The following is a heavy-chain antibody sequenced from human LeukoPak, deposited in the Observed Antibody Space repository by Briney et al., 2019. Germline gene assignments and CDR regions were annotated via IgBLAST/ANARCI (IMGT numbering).Heavy chain of an antibody. V-gene: IGHV1-69*08. CDR2: IIPIFDTA. Sequence: GSSVKVSCKASGGTFSSYTINWARQAPGQGLEWMGRIIPIFDTANYAQNFQGRVTITADKSTTTVYMELTSLRSEDTAVYYCSGDLNWHHDSWGQGTLVTVSS. CDR1: GGTFSSYT. J-gene: IGHJ5*02. CDR3: SGDLNWHHDS. D-gene: IGHD3-16*01.